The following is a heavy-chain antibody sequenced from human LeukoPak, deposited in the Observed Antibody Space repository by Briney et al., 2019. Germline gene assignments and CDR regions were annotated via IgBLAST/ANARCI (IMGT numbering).Heavy chain of an antibody. V-gene: IGHV1-69*01. Sequence: SVKVSCKSCGGTFSSYAIIWVRQAPGQGLEWMGGIIPIFGTANYAQKFQGRVTITADESTSTAYMELSSLRSEDTAVYYCARDGGSGWYYFDYWGQGTLVTVSS. CDR2: IIPIFGTA. CDR3: ARDGGSGWYYFDY. J-gene: IGHJ4*02. CDR1: GGTFSSYA. D-gene: IGHD6-19*01.